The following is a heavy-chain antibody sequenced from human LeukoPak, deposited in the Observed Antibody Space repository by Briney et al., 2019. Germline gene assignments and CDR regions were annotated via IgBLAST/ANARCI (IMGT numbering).Heavy chain of an antibody. J-gene: IGHJ4*02. Sequence: ASVKVSCKASGYTFSSYGISWVRQAPGQGLEWMGWINIHNGYTIYGQKIQGRVTMTADKSTNTAHMDLRSLRSDDTAVYYCARDGGLSLYDILTGYPNAFDYWGQGTLVTVSS. CDR2: INIHNGYT. V-gene: IGHV1-18*01. D-gene: IGHD3-9*01. CDR1: GYTFSSYG. CDR3: ARDGGLSLYDILTGYPNAFDY.